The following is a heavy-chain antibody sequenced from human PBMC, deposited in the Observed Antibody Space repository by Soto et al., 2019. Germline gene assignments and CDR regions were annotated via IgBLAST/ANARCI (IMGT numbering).Heavy chain of an antibody. CDR2: IYYSGST. V-gene: IGHV4-59*01. CDR1: GGSISSYY. Sequence: PSETLSLTCTVSGGSISSYYWSWIRQPPGKGLEWIGYIYYSGSTNYNPSLKSRVTISVDTSKNQFSLKLSSVTAADTAVYYCARTVRGVILPYYYYYMDVWGKGTTVT. CDR3: ARTVRGVILPYYYYYMDV. J-gene: IGHJ6*03. D-gene: IGHD3-10*01.